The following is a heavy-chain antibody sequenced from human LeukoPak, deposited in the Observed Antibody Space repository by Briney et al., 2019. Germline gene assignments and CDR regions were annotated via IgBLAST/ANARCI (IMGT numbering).Heavy chain of an antibody. CDR2: IYYSGST. J-gene: IGHJ4*02. CDR1: GGSISSGGYY. V-gene: IGHV4-31*03. Sequence: PSETLSLTCTVSGGSISSGGYYWSWIRQHPGKGLEWIGYIYYSGSTYYNPSLKSRVTISVDTSKNQFSLKLSSVTAADTAVYYCARSFSEAVSDYRGQGTLVTVSS. CDR3: ARSFSEAVSDY.